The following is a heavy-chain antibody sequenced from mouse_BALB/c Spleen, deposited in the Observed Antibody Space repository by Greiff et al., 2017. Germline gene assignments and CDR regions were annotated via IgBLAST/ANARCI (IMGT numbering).Heavy chain of an antibody. J-gene: IGHJ4*01. Sequence: VQLKESGGGLVQPGGSMKLSCVASGFTFSNYWMNWVRQSPEKGLEWVAEIRLKSNNYATHYAESVKGRFTISRDDSKSSVYLQMNNLRAEDTGIYYCTRTGTGAMDYWGQGTSVTVSS. D-gene: IGHD4-1*01. CDR3: TRTGTGAMDY. V-gene: IGHV6-6*02. CDR2: IRLKSNNYAT. CDR1: GFTFSNYW.